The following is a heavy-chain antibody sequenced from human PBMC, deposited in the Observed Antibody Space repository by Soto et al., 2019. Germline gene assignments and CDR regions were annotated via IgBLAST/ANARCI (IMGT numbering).Heavy chain of an antibody. V-gene: IGHV3-33*01. CDR3: ARERGDIVVVPAAIKYTYYYYGMDV. D-gene: IGHD2-2*02. CDR2: IWYDGSNK. CDR1: GFTFSSYG. Sequence: GGSLRLSCAASGFTFSSYGMHWVRQAPGKGLEWVAVIWYDGSNKYYADSVKGRFTISRDNSKNTLYLQMNSLRAEDTAVYYCARERGDIVVVPAAIKYTYYYYGMDVWGQGTTVTVSS. J-gene: IGHJ6*02.